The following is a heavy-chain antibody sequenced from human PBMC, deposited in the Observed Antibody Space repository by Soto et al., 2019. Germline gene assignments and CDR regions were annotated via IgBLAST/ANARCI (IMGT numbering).Heavy chain of an antibody. CDR3: ARVGDFGPTYGMDV. V-gene: IGHV4-31*03. D-gene: IGHD3-16*01. Sequence: SETLSLTCTVSGGSISSGGYYWSWICQHPGKGLEWIGYIYYSGSTYYNPSLKSRVTISVDRSKNQFSLKLSSVTAADTAVYYCARVGDFGPTYGMDVWGQGTTVTVSS. CDR2: IYYSGST. CDR1: GGSISSGGYY. J-gene: IGHJ6*02.